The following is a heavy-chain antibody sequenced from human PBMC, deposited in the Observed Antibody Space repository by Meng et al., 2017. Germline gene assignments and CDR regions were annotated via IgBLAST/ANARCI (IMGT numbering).Heavy chain of an antibody. Sequence: QVQLQESGPGLVKPLQTLSLTCTVSGGSISSGDYYWSWIRQPPGKGLEWIGYIYYSGSTYYNPSLRSRLTISVDTSKKQFSLKLTSVTAADTAVYYCARGPLITMIEVWGQGTLVTVSS. CDR1: GGSISSGDYY. D-gene: IGHD3-22*01. J-gene: IGHJ4*02. V-gene: IGHV4-30-4*01. CDR2: IYYSGST. CDR3: ARGPLITMIEV.